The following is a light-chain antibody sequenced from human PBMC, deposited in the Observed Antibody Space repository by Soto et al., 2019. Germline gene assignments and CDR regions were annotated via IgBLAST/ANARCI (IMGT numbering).Light chain of an antibody. CDR1: SSDVGGYNY. Sequence: QSALTQPASVSGSPGQSITISCTGTSSDVGGYNYVSWYQLHPGKAPKLMVYEVSNRPSGVSNRFSGSKSGNTASLTISGLQAEDEADYYCFSYTSSTADVFGTGTKVTVL. J-gene: IGLJ1*01. CDR3: FSYTSSTADV. V-gene: IGLV2-14*01. CDR2: EVS.